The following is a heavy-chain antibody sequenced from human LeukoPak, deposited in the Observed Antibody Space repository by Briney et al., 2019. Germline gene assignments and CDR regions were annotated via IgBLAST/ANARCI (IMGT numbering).Heavy chain of an antibody. CDR3: ARDRAAVNAFDI. V-gene: IGHV4-31*03. D-gene: IGHD4-17*01. CDR2: IYYSGST. CDR1: GGSISSGGYY. J-gene: IGHJ3*02. Sequence: PSETLSLTCTVSGGSISSGGYYWSWIRQHPGKGLEWIGYIYYSGSTYYNPSLKNRVTISVDTSKNQFSLKLSSVTAADTAVYYCARDRAAVNAFDIWGQGTMVTVSS.